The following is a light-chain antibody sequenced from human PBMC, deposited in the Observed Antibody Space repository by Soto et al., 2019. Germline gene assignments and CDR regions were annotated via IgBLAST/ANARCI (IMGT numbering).Light chain of an antibody. CDR3: QRYGSSRWT. CDR1: QSVTNTY. Sequence: EVVLTQSPGTLSLSPGERATLSCRASQSVTNTYLAWYQQKPGQAPRLLIYRASSRATGISDRFSGSGSGTDFTLHNNPLEPEDCAVYFCQRYGSSRWTFGQGTKVEIK. CDR2: RAS. V-gene: IGKV3-20*01. J-gene: IGKJ1*01.